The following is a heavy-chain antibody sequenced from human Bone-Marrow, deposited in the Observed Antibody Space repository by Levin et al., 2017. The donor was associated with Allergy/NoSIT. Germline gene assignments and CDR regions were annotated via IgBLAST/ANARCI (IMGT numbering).Heavy chain of an antibody. CDR2: ISYDGTDS. CDR3: AKEAGYASRRDFDY. D-gene: IGHD6-13*01. J-gene: IGHJ4*02. V-gene: IGHV3-30*18. CDR1: GFTFSSYG. Sequence: SCAASGFTFSSYGMHWVRQAPGKGLEWVAVISYDGTDSYYADSVRGRFTISRDSSKNTLYLQMNSLRADDTAVYYCAKEAGYASRRDFDYWGQGTLVTVSS.